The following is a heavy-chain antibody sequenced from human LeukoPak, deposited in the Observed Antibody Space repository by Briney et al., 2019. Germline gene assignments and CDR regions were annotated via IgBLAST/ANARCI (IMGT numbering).Heavy chain of an antibody. CDR3: ARDGTPPYDY. D-gene: IGHD1-7*01. CDR2: FYYSGST. J-gene: IGHJ4*02. V-gene: IGHV4-59*12. Sequence: SETLSLTCTVSGGSISSYYWSWIRQPPGKGLEWIGYFYYSGSTYYNPSLKSRVTISVDTSKNQFSLKLSSVTAADTAVYYCARDGTPPYDYWGQGTLVTVSS. CDR1: GGSISSYY.